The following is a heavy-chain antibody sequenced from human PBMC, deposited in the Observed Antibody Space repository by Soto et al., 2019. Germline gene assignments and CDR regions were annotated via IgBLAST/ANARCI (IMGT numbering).Heavy chain of an antibody. D-gene: IGHD6-19*01. CDR2: ISWNSGSI. V-gene: IGHV3-9*01. Sequence: EVQLVESGGGLVQPGRSLRLSCAASGFTFDDYAMHWVRQAPGKGLEWVSGISWNSGSIGYADSVKGRFTISRDNAKNSLYLQMNSLRAEDTALYYCARALYSSGWYGSAFDIWGQGTMVTVSS. CDR1: GFTFDDYA. J-gene: IGHJ3*02. CDR3: ARALYSSGWYGSAFDI.